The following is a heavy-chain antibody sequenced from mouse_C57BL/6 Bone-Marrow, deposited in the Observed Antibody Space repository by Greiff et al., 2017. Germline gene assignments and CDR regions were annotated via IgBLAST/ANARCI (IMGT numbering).Heavy chain of an antibody. Sequence: QVQLQQSGAELAKPGASVKLSCKASGYTFTSYWMHWVKQRPGQGLEWIGYINPSSGYTKYNQKFKDKATVTADKSSSTAYMQLSSLTYEDSAVYYCARRAGDYWGQGPAVPVSS. CDR3: ARRAGDY. D-gene: IGHD3-3*01. J-gene: IGHJ4*01. V-gene: IGHV1-7*01. CDR2: INPSSGYT. CDR1: GYTFTSYW.